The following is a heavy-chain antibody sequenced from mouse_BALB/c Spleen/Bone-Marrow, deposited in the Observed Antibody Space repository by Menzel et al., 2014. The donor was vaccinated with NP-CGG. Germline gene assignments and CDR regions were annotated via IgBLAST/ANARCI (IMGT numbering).Heavy chain of an antibody. Sequence: EVMLVESGGGLVKPGGSLKLSCAASGFASSSYDMSWVRQTPEKRLEWVAYISSGGGSTYHPDTVKGRFTISRDNAKNTLYLQMSSLKSEDTAMYYCARLPSYYRYEDAYWGKGLWSLSLQ. CDR1: GFASSSYD. CDR3: ARLPSYYRYEDAY. J-gene: IGHJ3*01. CDR2: ISSGGGST. D-gene: IGHD2-14*01. V-gene: IGHV5-12-1*01.